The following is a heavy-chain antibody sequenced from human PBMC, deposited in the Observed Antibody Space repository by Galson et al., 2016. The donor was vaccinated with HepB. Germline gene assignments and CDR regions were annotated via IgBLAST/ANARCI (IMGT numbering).Heavy chain of an antibody. J-gene: IGHJ6*02. Sequence: SETLSLTCAVYGGSFSGYYWSWIRQPPGKGLEWIGEINHSGSTNYNASLKSRVSISVDTSKNQFARKLRSVTAADTGVYYCAREGGSAVRYGMDVWSQGTTVTVSS. CDR2: INHSGST. CDR3: AREGGSAVRYGMDV. V-gene: IGHV4-34*01. D-gene: IGHD6-13*01. CDR1: GGSFSGYY.